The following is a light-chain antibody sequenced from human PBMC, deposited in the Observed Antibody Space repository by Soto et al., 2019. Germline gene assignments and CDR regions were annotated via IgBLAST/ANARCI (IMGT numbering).Light chain of an antibody. CDR3: QERSHWT. Sequence: EIVLTQSPVTLSLSPGQRATLSCRASVMISTYVAWYQQKPGQAPRLLIYDASNRATGVPARFSGSGSGTDFTLTISALEPEDFAVYYCQERSHWTFGRGKKVEI. CDR1: VMISTY. CDR2: DAS. V-gene: IGKV3-11*01. J-gene: IGKJ1*01.